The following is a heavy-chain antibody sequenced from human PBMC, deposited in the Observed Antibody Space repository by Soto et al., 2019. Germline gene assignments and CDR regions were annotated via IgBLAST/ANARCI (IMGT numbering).Heavy chain of an antibody. D-gene: IGHD2-15*01. CDR3: ARGGSLNSYFAL. J-gene: IGHJ2*01. V-gene: IGHV3-74*01. CDR1: GFTFSSYW. CDR2: INSDGRST. Sequence: EVQLVESGGGLVQPGGSLRLSCAASGFTFSSYWMHWVRQAPGKGLVWVSRINSDGRSTSYADSVKGRFTTSSDYAKNTPYLPMNSLTAEDTAVYYCARGGSLNSYFALWGRGTLVTVSS.